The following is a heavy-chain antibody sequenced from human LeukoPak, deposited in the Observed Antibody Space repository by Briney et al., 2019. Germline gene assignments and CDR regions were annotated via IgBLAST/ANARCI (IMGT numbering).Heavy chain of an antibody. D-gene: IGHD3-22*01. CDR2: IYTSGST. CDR1: GGSISSYY. V-gene: IGHV4-4*07. CDR3: AREITYYYDSSGYLTFDY. J-gene: IGHJ4*02. Sequence: PSETLSLTCTVSGGSISSYYWSWIRQPAGKGLEWIGRIYTSGSTNYNPSLKSRVTMSVGTSKNQFSLKLSSVTAADTAVYYCAREITYYYDSSGYLTFDYWGQGTLVTVSS.